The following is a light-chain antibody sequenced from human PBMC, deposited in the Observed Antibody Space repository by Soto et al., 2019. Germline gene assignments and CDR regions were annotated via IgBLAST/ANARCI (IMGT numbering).Light chain of an antibody. CDR3: QQYNNWPPET. J-gene: IGKJ1*01. Sequence: EIVMTQSPATLSLSPGERATLSFRASQSVGSDLAWYQHKPGQTPRLLIYDTSTRATGVPTRFSGSRSGAEFTLTINSLQSEDFAVYYCQQYNNWPPETFGQGTKVDI. CDR2: DTS. V-gene: IGKV3-15*01. CDR1: QSVGSD.